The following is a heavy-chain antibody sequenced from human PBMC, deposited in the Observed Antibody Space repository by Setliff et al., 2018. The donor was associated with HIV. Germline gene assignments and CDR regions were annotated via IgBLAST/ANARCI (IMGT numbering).Heavy chain of an antibody. CDR3: ARVRRGSSARAPFDS. D-gene: IGHD6-6*01. V-gene: IGHV4-34*01. CDR2: INHSGTT. Sequence: PSETLSLTCAVYGGSLSGYYWTWIRQPPGKGLEWIGEINHSGTTDYNPFLKSRVTISLDTSKSHLSLKLTSVTDADTAVYYCARVRRGSSARAPFDSWGQGALVTVSS. CDR1: GGSLSGYY. J-gene: IGHJ4*02.